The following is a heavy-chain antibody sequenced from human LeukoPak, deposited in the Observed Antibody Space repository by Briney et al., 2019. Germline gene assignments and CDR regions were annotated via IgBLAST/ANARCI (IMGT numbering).Heavy chain of an antibody. D-gene: IGHD5-12*01. Sequence: GGSLRLSCAASGFAFSIYSMNWVRQAPGKGLEWVSYISCGSSTIYYADSVKGRFTISRDNAKSSLYLQINSLRAEETAVYYCAGGPSAYEVWGQGTLVSVSS. V-gene: IGHV3-48*01. CDR2: ISCGSSTI. CDR1: GFAFSIYS. J-gene: IGHJ4*02. CDR3: AGGPSAYEV.